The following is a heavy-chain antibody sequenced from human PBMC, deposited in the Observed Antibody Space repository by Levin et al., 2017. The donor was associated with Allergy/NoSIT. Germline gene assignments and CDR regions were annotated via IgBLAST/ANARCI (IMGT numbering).Heavy chain of an antibody. J-gene: IGHJ4*02. CDR1: GFTFSSYA. V-gene: IGHV3-64*02. D-gene: IGHD4-17*01. CDR3: GRGGHYGDYIAY. CDR2: ISSYGGST. Sequence: GGSLRLSCPASGFTFSSYAMSWVRQAPGKGLEYVSTISSYGGSTYYADSVKGRFTISRDNSKNTLYLQMGSLSAEDMAVYYCGRGGHYGDYIAYWGQGTLVTVSA.